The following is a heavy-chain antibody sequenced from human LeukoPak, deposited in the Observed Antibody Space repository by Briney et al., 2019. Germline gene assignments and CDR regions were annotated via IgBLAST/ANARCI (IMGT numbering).Heavy chain of an antibody. D-gene: IGHD3-22*01. V-gene: IGHV1-69*01. Sequence: SSVKVSCKASGDTFSSYAISWLRQAPGQGLEWMGGIIPILGTTNYAQKFQGRVTITADESTSTAYMELSSLRSEDTAVYYCANRDSSGSWFDPWGQGTLVTVSS. CDR2: IIPILGTT. J-gene: IGHJ5*02. CDR1: GDTFSSYA. CDR3: ANRDSSGSWFDP.